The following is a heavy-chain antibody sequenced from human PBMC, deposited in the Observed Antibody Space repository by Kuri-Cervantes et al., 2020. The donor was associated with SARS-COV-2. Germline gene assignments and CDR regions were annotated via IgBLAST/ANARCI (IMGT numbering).Heavy chain of an antibody. Sequence: GGSLRLSCAASGFTVSSNYMSWVRQAPGKGLEWVSVIYSGGSTYYADSVKGRFTISRDNSKNTLYLQMNSLRAEDTAVYYCAKDPHGIVVVVAAIDQWGQGTLVTVSS. V-gene: IGHV3-66*02. D-gene: IGHD2-15*01. CDR2: IYSGGST. CDR1: GFTVSSNY. J-gene: IGHJ4*02. CDR3: AKDPHGIVVVVAAIDQ.